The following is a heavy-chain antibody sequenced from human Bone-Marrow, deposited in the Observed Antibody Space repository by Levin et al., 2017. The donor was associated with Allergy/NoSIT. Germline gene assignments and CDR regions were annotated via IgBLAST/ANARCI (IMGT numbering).Heavy chain of an antibody. V-gene: IGHV4-59*01. CDR3: ARSSRDGYAYFDC. CDR1: GGSISSYY. Sequence: SETLSLTCTVSGGSISSYYWSWIRQPPGKGLEWIGYIFYSGTTNYNPSLKSRVTISVDTSKNQFSLKLSSVTAADTAVYYFARSSRDGYAYFDCWGQGTLVTVSS. D-gene: IGHD5-24*01. J-gene: IGHJ4*02. CDR2: IFYSGTT.